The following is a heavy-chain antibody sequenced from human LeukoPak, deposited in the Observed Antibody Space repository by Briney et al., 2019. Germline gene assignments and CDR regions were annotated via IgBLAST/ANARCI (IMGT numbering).Heavy chain of an antibody. D-gene: IGHD6-6*01. J-gene: IGHJ4*02. Sequence: ASVKVSCKASGYTFTSYGISWVRQAPGQGLEWMGWISVYKGNTNYAQKLQGRVTMATDTSTSTVYMELRSLRSDDTAVYYCGRSMDSSTSRLIEYWGQGTLVTVSS. V-gene: IGHV1-18*01. CDR3: GRSMDSSTSRLIEY. CDR1: GYTFTSYG. CDR2: ISVYKGNT.